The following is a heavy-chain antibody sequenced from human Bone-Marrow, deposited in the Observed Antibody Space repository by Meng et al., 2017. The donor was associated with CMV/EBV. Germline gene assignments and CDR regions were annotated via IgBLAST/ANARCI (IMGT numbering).Heavy chain of an antibody. CDR3: AREVSGYSSGWLRRYFDY. CDR1: YTFTGYY. CDR2: INPNSGGT. J-gene: IGHJ4*02. D-gene: IGHD6-19*01. Sequence: YTFTGYYMHWVRQATGQGLEWMGWINPNSGGTNYAQKFQGRVTMTRDTSISTAYMELSRLRSDDTAVYYCAREVSGYSSGWLRRYFDYWGQGTLVTVSS. V-gene: IGHV1-2*02.